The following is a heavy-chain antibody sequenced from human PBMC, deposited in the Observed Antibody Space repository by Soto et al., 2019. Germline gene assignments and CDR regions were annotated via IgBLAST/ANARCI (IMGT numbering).Heavy chain of an antibody. CDR2: ISAQNGNT. CDR1: GYTFTSYG. D-gene: IGHD1-1*01. CDR3: ARGRYGDY. Sequence: QVHLVQSGPEVKKPGASVRVSCKASGYTFTSYGITWARQAPGQGLEWMGWISAQNGNTDYAQKLQGRVIVTRDTSTSTAYMELRSLRSDDTAVYYYARGRYGDYWGQGALVTVSS. V-gene: IGHV1-18*01. J-gene: IGHJ4*02.